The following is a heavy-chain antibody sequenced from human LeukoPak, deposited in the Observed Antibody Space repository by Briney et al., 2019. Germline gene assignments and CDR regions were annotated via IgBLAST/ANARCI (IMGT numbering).Heavy chain of an antibody. CDR3: ARDRAPGGNYYDLSE. CDR2: TSFDGSNK. D-gene: IGHD3-10*01. CDR1: GFTFSTYA. V-gene: IGHV3-30-3*01. J-gene: IGHJ4*02. Sequence: PGGSLRLSCAASGFTFSTYAMHWVRQAPGKGLEWVAVTSFDGSNKYYAGSVKGRFTISRDNPKNTLYLQMNSLRTEDTALYYCARDRAPGGNYYDLSEWGQGTLVTVSS.